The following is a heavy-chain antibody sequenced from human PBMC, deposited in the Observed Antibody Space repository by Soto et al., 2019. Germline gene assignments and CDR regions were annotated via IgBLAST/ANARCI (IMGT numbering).Heavy chain of an antibody. CDR1: GFTFSSYW. Sequence: EVQLVKSGGGLVQPGGSLRLSCAASGFTFSSYWMSWVRQAPGKGLEWVANIKQDGSEKYYVDSVKGRFTISRDNAKNSLYLQMNSLRAEDTAVYYCARDKGESGYPGDDGQSSYFDYWGQGTLVTVSS. J-gene: IGHJ4*02. CDR3: ARDKGESGYPGDDGQSSYFDY. CDR2: IKQDGSEK. D-gene: IGHD5-18*01. V-gene: IGHV3-7*01.